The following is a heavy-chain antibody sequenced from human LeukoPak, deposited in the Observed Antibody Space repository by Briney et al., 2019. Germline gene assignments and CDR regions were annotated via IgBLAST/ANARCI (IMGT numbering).Heavy chain of an antibody. CDR1: GYTFTGYY. J-gene: IGHJ3*02. CDR3: ARVHDYGDFYAFDI. CDR2: ISAYNGNT. D-gene: IGHD4-17*01. V-gene: IGHV1-18*04. Sequence: ASVKVSCKASGYTFTGYYMHWVRQAPGQGLEWMGWISAYNGNTNYAQKLQGRVTMTTDTSTSTAYMELRSLRSDDTAVYYCARVHDYGDFYAFDIWGQGTMVTVSS.